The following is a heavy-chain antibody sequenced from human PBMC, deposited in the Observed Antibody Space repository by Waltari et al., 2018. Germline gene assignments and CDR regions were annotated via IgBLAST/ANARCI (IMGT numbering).Heavy chain of an antibody. D-gene: IGHD3-3*01. J-gene: IGHJ6*03. V-gene: IGHV4-4*07. Sequence: QVQLQESGPGLVKPSETLSLPCTVSAGSISSYSLIWIRQPAGTGLEWIGRIYTSGSTNYNPSLKSRVTMSVDTSKNQFSLKLSAVTAADTAVYYCARGYYDFWSGYYTGYYYYMDVWGKGTTVTVSS. CDR1: AGSISSYS. CDR3: ARGYYDFWSGYYTGYYYYMDV. CDR2: IYTSGST.